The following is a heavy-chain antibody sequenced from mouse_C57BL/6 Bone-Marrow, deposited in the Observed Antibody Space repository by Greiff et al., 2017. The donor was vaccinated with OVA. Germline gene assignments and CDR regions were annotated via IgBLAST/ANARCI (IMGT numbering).Heavy chain of an antibody. D-gene: IGHD1-1*01. CDR2: INPNNGGT. CDR1: GYTFTDYY. J-gene: IGHJ2*01. Sequence: VQLQQSGPELVKPGASVKISCKASGYTFTDYYMNWVKQSHGKSLEWIGDINPNNGGTSYNQKFKGKATLTVDKSSSTAYMELRSLTSEDSAVYYCARRWAVVGPFDYWGQGTTLTVSS. CDR3: ARRWAVVGPFDY. V-gene: IGHV1-26*01.